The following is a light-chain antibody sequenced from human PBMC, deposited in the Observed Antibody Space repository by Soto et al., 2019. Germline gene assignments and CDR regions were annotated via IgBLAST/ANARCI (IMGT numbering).Light chain of an antibody. J-gene: IGKJ5*01. CDR2: ESS. CDR3: QHFKSFPIT. V-gene: IGKV1-13*02. CDR1: QGISTL. Sequence: AIQLTQSPSSLSASVGDRVTITCRASQGISTLLAWYQQKPGKAPKVLIYESSLLQSRVPSRFSGSGAGTDFTVTISSLQPDDVATYYCQHFKSFPITFGQGTRLEIK.